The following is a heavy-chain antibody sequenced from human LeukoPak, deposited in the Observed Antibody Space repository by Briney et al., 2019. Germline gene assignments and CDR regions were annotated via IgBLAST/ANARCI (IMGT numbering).Heavy chain of an antibody. Sequence: PSETLSLTCIVSGYSISSGYYWGWIRQPPGKGLEWIGSIYHSGSTYYNPSLKSRVTISVDTSKNQFSLMLSSVTAADTAVYYCARAMVRGIYDYWGQGTLVTVSS. CDR1: GYSISSGYY. CDR3: ARAMVRGIYDY. V-gene: IGHV4-38-2*02. CDR2: IYHSGST. D-gene: IGHD3-10*01. J-gene: IGHJ4*02.